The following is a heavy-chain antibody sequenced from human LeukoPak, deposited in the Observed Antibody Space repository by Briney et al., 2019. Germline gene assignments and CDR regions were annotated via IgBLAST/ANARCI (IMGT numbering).Heavy chain of an antibody. CDR2: IKQDGSQK. CDR3: ARDESGDSYGLY. J-gene: IGHJ4*02. Sequence: GGSLRLSCAVSGFTFSSYWMNWVRQAPGKGLEWVANIKQDGSQKYYVDSVKGRFTISRDNAKNSLYLQLNSLRAEDTAVYYCARDESGDSYGLYWGQGTLVTVSS. D-gene: IGHD5-18*01. CDR1: GFTFSSYW. V-gene: IGHV3-7*05.